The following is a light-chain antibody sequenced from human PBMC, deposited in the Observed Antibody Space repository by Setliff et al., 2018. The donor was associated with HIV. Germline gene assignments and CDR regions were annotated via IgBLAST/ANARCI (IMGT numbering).Light chain of an antibody. CDR3: SSYAGSSTFV. J-gene: IGLJ3*02. V-gene: IGLV2-8*01. Sequence: QSALAQPPSASGSPGQSVTISCTGTSSDVGGYNSVSWYQQHPGKAPKVMIYEVSKRPSGVPDRFSGSKSGNTASLTVSGLQAEDEADYYCSSYAGSSTFVFGGGTKVTVL. CDR1: SSDVGGYNS. CDR2: EVS.